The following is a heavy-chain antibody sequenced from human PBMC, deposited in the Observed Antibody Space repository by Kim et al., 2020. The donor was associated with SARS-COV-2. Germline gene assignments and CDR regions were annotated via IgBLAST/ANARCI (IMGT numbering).Heavy chain of an antibody. J-gene: IGHJ3*02. Sequence: SETLSLTCTVSGGSISSSSYYWGWIRQPPGKGLEWIGSIYYSGSTYYNPSLKSRVTISVDTSKNQFSLKLSSVTAADTAVYYCARQDSFCSGGSCYSLDEPGAFDIWGQGTMVTVSS. CDR3: ARQDSFCSGGSCYSLDEPGAFDI. D-gene: IGHD2-15*01. CDR2: IYYSGST. V-gene: IGHV4-39*01. CDR1: GGSISSSSYY.